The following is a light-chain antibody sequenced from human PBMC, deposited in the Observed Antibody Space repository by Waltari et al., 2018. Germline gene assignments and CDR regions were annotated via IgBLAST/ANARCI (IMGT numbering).Light chain of an antibody. J-gene: IGKJ4*01. CDR1: QSISKW. CDR3: QQYNSYSLLS. CDR2: KAS. Sequence: DIPMTQSPSTLSASVGHRLIFSCRASQSISKWLAWYQQKPGKAPKLLIYKASTLESGGPSRFSGSGSGTEFTLTISSLQPDDFATYYCQQYNSYSLLSFGGGTKVEIK. V-gene: IGKV1-5*03.